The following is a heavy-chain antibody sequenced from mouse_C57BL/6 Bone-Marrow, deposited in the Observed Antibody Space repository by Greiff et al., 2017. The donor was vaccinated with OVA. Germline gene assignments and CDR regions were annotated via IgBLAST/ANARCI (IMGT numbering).Heavy chain of an antibody. D-gene: IGHD2-2*01. CDR1: GFTFSDYG. V-gene: IGHV5-17*01. CDR2: ISSGSSTI. J-gene: IGHJ2*01. Sequence: DVHLVESGGGLVKPGGSLKLSCAASGFTFSDYGMHWVRQAPEKGLEWVAYISSGSSTIYYADTVKGRFTISRDNAKNTLFLQMTSLRSEDTAMYYCARGGYGYVFDYWGQGTTLTVSS. CDR3: ARGGYGYVFDY.